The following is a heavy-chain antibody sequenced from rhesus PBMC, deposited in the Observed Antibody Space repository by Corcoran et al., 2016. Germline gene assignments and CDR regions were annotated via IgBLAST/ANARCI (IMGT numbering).Heavy chain of an antibody. V-gene: IGHV3-54*02. CDR3: TTFSY. J-gene: IGHJ4*01. Sequence: EVQLVESGGGLVQPGGSLRLSCADSGFTFSDCGMHWVRQAPGKGLEWVAVISSDGSQKSNADSVRDRFTISKDNSKNMLYLQMNNLRLEDTAVYFCTTFSYWGQGVQVTVSS. CDR1: GFTFSDCG. CDR2: ISSDGSQK.